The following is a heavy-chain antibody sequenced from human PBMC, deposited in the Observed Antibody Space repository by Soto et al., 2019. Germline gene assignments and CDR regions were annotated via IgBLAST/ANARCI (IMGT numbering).Heavy chain of an antibody. J-gene: IGHJ6*02. V-gene: IGHV4-61*01. CDR2: ISHSGST. Sequence: QVQLQESGPGLVKPSETLSLTCTVSGDAVRSGNFYWSWLRQPPGKGLEWIGYISHSGSTNYNPPLKSRVTMSGDTSKIQFSRKLSSVTAADTAVYYCAQNSDFWSGYYPTQSYYNMDVWGRGTTVTVSS. CDR3: AQNSDFWSGYYPTQSYYNMDV. CDR1: GDAVRSGNFY. D-gene: IGHD3-3*01.